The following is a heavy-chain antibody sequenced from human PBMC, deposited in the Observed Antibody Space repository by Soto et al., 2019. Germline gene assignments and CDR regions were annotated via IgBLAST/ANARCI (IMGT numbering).Heavy chain of an antibody. Sequence: EVQLVESGGGLVQPGGSLRLSCAASGFTFSSYWMSWARQAPGKGLEWVANIKTDGSEKYYVDSVRGRFTTSRENSRNFFYLQMNSLTGDDTAVYYCTRDGSPFALDVWGLGTSVTVSS. CDR3: TRDGSPFALDV. J-gene: IGHJ6*02. CDR1: GFTFSSYW. V-gene: IGHV3-7*03. CDR2: IKTDGSEK.